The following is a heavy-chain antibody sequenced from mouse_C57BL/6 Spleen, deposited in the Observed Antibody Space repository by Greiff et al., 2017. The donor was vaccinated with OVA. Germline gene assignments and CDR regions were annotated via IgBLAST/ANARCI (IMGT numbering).Heavy chain of an antibody. CDR3: ARRGSNYPYYAMDY. CDR1: GYAFSSSW. CDR2: IYPGDGDT. Sequence: VKLQQSGPELVKPGASVKISCKASGYAFSSSWMNWVKQRPGKGLEWIGRIYPGDGDTNYNGKFKGKATLTADKSSSTAYMQLSSLTSEDSAVYFCARRGSNYPYYAMDYWGQGTSVTVSS. D-gene: IGHD2-5*01. J-gene: IGHJ4*01. V-gene: IGHV1-82*01.